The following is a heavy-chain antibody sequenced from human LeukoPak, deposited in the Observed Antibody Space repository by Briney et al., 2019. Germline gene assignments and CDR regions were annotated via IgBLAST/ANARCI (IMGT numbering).Heavy chain of an antibody. V-gene: IGHV5-51*01. CDR1: GYSFTSYW. CDR2: IYPGDSDT. CDR3: ARLLWAGRVVVTAIPFDY. D-gene: IGHD2-21*02. Sequence: PGESLQISCKGPGYSFTSYWIGWVRQMPGKGLEWMGIIYPGDSDTRYSPSFQGQVTISADKSISTAYLEWSSLKASDTAMYYCARLLWAGRVVVTAIPFDYWGQGTLVTVSS. J-gene: IGHJ4*02.